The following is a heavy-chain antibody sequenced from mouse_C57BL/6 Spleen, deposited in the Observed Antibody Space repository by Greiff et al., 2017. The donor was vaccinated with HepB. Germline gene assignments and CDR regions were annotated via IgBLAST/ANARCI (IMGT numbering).Heavy chain of an antibody. CDR2: IDPETGGT. CDR3: TRGTPYDYDFDY. CDR1: GYTFTDYE. J-gene: IGHJ2*01. Sequence: QVQLQHSGAELVRPGASVTLSCKASGYTFTDYEMHWVKQTPVHGLEWIGAIDPETGGTAYNQKFKGKAILTADKSSSTAYMELRSLTSEDYAVYYCTRGTPYDYDFDYWGQGTTLTVSS. D-gene: IGHD2-4*01. V-gene: IGHV1-15*01.